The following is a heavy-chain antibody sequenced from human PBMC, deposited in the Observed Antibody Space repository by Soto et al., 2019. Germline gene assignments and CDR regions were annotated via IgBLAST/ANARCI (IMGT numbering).Heavy chain of an antibody. D-gene: IGHD3-10*02. V-gene: IGHV1-46*01. Sequence: ASVKVSCKASGYSLTSYYMHWVRQAPGQGLEWMGITNPSDGSTKYAQKFQGRVTMTSDTSTSTVYMEMSSLRSEDTAMYYCARSYVTSRPIDFWGQGTLVTVSS. J-gene: IGHJ4*02. CDR2: TNPSDGST. CDR1: GYSLTSYY. CDR3: ARSYVTSRPIDF.